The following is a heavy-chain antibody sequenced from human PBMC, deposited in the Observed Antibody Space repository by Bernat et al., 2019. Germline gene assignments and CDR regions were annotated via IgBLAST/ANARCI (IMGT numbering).Heavy chain of an antibody. CDR3: ARDQWRIFDY. D-gene: IGHD6-19*01. CDR1: GFTFSSYA. CDR2: INEDGSEK. V-gene: IGHV3-7*03. Sequence: EVQLVESGGGLVQPGGSLRLSCAASGFTFSSYAMSWVRQAPGKGLEWVANINEDGSEKYYVDSVKGRFTISRDNAKNSLYLQMNSLRAEDTAVYYCARDQWRIFDYWGQGTLVPVSS. J-gene: IGHJ4*02.